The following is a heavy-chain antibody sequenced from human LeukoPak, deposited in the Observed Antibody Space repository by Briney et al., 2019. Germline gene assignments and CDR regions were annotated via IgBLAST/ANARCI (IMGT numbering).Heavy chain of an antibody. D-gene: IGHD3-22*01. Sequence: GGSLRLSCTASGFTFGDYAMSWVRQAPGKGLEWVGFIRSKAYGGTTEYAASVKGRFTISRDDSKSIAYLQMNSLKTEDTAVYYCTRPDSSGYYQSDYWGQGTQVTVSS. CDR3: TRPDSSGYYQSDY. J-gene: IGHJ4*02. CDR2: IRSKAYGGTT. V-gene: IGHV3-49*04. CDR1: GFTFGDYA.